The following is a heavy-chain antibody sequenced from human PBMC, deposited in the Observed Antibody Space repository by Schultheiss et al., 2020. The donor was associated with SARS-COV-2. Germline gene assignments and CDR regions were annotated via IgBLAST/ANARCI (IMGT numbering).Heavy chain of an antibody. CDR3: TTEDYDFWSGYYTGSH. CDR2: ISGSGGST. Sequence: GGSLRLSCAASGFTFSSYAMSWVRQAPGKGLEWVSAISGSGGSTYYADSVKGRFTISRDNSKNTLYLQMNSLRAEDTAVYYCTTEDYDFWSGYYTGSHWGQGTLVTVSS. J-gene: IGHJ4*02. V-gene: IGHV3-23*01. CDR1: GFTFSSYA. D-gene: IGHD3-3*01.